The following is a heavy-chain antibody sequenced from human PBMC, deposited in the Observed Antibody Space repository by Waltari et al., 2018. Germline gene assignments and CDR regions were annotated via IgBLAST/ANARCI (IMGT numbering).Heavy chain of an antibody. CDR1: GGSITSNRPY. CDR3: ATYIGASVGTAAFDV. V-gene: IGHV4-39*01. Sequence: QLQLQESGPGLVKPSETLSLTCAVSGGSITSNRPYWGWIRQPPGQGLAWIGTISYTGATYSSPSLKSRVTISRDTSKNQLSLTLGSVTAADTALYYCATYIGASVGTAAFDVWGQGTMVTVSS. CDR2: ISYTGAT. D-gene: IGHD5-12*01. J-gene: IGHJ3*01.